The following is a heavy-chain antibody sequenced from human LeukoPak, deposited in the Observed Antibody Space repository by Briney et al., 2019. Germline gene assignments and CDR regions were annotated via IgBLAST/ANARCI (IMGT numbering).Heavy chain of an antibody. V-gene: IGHV3-30*18. CDR1: GFTSSSYG. D-gene: IGHD2-15*01. CDR2: ISYDGSNK. J-gene: IGHJ4*02. Sequence: GRSLRLSCAASGFTSSSYGTHWVRQAPGKGLEWVAVISYDGSNKYCADSVKGRFTISRDNSKNTLYLQMNSLRAEDTAVYYCAKLGYCSGGSCYPFDYWGQGTLVTVSS. CDR3: AKLGYCSGGSCYPFDY.